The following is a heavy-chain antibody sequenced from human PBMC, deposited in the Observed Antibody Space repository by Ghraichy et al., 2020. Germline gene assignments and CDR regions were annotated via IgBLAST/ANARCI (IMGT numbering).Heavy chain of an antibody. CDR2: ISGSGGST. CDR3: AKDFPYDFPPYYGMDV. Sequence: GGSLRLSCAASGFTFSSYAMSWVRQAPGKGLEWVSAISGSGGSTYYADSVKGRFTITRDNSKNTRYRQMNSLRAEDTAVYYCAKDFPYDFPPYYGMDVWGQGTTVTVSS. D-gene: IGHD3-3*01. V-gene: IGHV3-23*01. CDR1: GFTFSSYA. J-gene: IGHJ6*02.